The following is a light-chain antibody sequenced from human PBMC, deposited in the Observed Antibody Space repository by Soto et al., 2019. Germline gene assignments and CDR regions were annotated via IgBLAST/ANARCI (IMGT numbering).Light chain of an antibody. V-gene: IGKV1-5*01. CDR1: PSIGNW. CDR2: DAS. CDR3: QQYNSYSPRT. J-gene: IGKJ1*01. Sequence: DVQLTQAPSTLSASVGDRVTITCRASPSIGNWLAWYQQKPGKAPNLLIYDASTLENGVPSRFSGSASGTDFTLTISSLQPYDFATYYCQQYNSYSPRTFGQGTKVEFK.